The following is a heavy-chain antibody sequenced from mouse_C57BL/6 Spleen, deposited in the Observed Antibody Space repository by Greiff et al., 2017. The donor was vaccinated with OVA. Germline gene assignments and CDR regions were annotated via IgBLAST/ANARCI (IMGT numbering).Heavy chain of an antibody. CDR2: INPNNGGT. Sequence: EVQLQQSGPELVKPGASVKISCKASGYTFTDYYMNWVKQSHGKSLEWIGDINPNNGGTSYNQKFKGKATLTVDKSSSPAYMELRSLTSEDSAVYYCARGPYWGQGTLVTVSA. CDR1: GYTFTDYY. J-gene: IGHJ3*01. V-gene: IGHV1-26*01. CDR3: ARGPY.